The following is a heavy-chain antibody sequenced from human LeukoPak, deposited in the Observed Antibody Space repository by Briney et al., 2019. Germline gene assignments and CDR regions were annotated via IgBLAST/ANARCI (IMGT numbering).Heavy chain of an antibody. V-gene: IGHV1-69*04. Sequence: SVKVSCKASGGTFTSYANSWVRQAPAQGLEWMGRIIPILGIANYAQKSQGRVTITADKSTSTAYMELSSLRSEDTAVYYCARRSSYGYEYYYGMDVWGQGTTVTVSS. CDR3: ARRSSYGYEYYYGMDV. CDR2: IIPILGIA. CDR1: GGTFTSYA. D-gene: IGHD5-18*01. J-gene: IGHJ6*02.